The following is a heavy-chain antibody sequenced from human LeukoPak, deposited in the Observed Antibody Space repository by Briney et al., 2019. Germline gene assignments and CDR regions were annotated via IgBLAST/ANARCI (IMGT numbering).Heavy chain of an antibody. CDR3: AREDDYGDYYFDY. J-gene: IGHJ4*02. D-gene: IGHD4-17*01. CDR1: GFTFSSYW. V-gene: IGHV3-74*01. CDR2: INSDGSST. Sequence: GGSLRLSCAASGFTFSSYWMHSVRQAPGKGLVWVSRINSDGSSTSYADSVKGRFTISRDNAKNTLYLQMNSLRAEDTAVYYCAREDDYGDYYFDYWGEGTLVTVSS.